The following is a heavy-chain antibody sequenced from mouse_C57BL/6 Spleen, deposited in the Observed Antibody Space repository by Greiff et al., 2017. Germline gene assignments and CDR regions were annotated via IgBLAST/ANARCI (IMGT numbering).Heavy chain of an antibody. CDR2: IDPSDSYT. V-gene: IGHV1-59*01. CDR3: ARVSYGSSYRGAMDY. Sequence: QVQLKQPGAELVRPGTSVKLSCKASGYTFTSYWMHWVKQRPGQGLEWIGVIDPSDSYTNYNQKFKGKATLTVDTSSSTAYMQLSSLTSEDSAVYYCARVSYGSSYRGAMDYWGQGTSVTVSS. J-gene: IGHJ4*01. D-gene: IGHD1-1*01. CDR1: GYTFTSYW.